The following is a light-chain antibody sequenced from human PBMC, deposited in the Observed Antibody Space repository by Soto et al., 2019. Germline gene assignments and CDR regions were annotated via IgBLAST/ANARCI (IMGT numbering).Light chain of an antibody. CDR2: DAS. Sequence: EIVLTQSPATLSLSPGERATLSCRASQSVSRYLAWYQQQPGQAPRLLIYDASNRATGIPARFSGSGSGTDFTLTISSLEPEDFAVYSCQQCSNWPYTFGQGTKLEIK. V-gene: IGKV3-11*01. CDR3: QQCSNWPYT. CDR1: QSVSRY. J-gene: IGKJ2*01.